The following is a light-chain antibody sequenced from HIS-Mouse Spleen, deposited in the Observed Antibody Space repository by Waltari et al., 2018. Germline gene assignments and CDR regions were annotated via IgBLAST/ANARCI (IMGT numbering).Light chain of an antibody. CDR1: HRVSSY. CDR3: QQRSNWPLT. J-gene: IGKJ4*01. V-gene: IGKV3-11*01. CDR2: DAS. Sequence: EIVLTQSPATLSLSPGERATLSCRASHRVSSYLAWYQQKPGQAPRLLIYDASNMATGIPARFSGSGSGTDFTLTISSLEPEDFAVYYCQQRSNWPLTFGGGTKVEIK.